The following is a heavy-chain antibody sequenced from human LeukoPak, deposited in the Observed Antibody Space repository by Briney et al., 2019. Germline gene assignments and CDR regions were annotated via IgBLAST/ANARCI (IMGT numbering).Heavy chain of an antibody. CDR2: ISRRGETT. CDR1: GFSFYTYA. J-gene: IGHJ4*02. Sequence: GGSLRLSCAASGFSFYTYAMIWVRQAPGKGLEWVSTISRRGETTYYADSVKGRFTISRDNSKNTVYLQMNSLSAEDAAVYYCVKDDGWVQYANWGQGTLVTVSS. CDR3: VKDDGWVQYAN. V-gene: IGHV3-23*01. D-gene: IGHD5-24*01.